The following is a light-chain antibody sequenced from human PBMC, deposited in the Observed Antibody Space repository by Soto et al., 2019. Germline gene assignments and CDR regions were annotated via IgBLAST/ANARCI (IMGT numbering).Light chain of an antibody. CDR1: SSDAGNYNF. V-gene: IGLV2-23*01. Sequence: QSALTQPASVSGSPGQSITISCTGTSSDAGNYNFVSSYQQHPGKAPKVIIYEDSTRPSGVSNRISGSKSGNTASLTISGLQAEDEADYYCCSYAGSSTSWVFGGGTKLTVL. CDR2: EDS. CDR3: CSYAGSSTSWV. J-gene: IGLJ3*02.